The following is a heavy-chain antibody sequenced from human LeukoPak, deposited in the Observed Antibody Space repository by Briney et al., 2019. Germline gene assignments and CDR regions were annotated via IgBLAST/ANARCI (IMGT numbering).Heavy chain of an antibody. V-gene: IGHV3-9*01. D-gene: IGHD6-13*01. CDR1: GFTFDDYA. CDR2: ISWNSGAI. CDR3: AKDVSRGSSWCDAFDI. J-gene: IGHJ3*02. Sequence: GGSLRLSCAASGFTFDDYAMHWVRQAPGKGLEWVSAISWNSGAISYADSVKGRFTISRDNAKNSLSLHMNSLRPEDTALYYCAKDVSRGSSWCDAFDIWGQGAMVTVSS.